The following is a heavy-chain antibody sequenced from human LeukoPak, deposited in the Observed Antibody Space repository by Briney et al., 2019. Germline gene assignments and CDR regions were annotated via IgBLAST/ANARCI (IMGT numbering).Heavy chain of an antibody. CDR2: ISYDGSNK. V-gene: IGHV3-30-3*01. CDR3: ARGTVQWLTDY. J-gene: IGHJ4*02. Sequence: GGSLRLSCAASGFTFSSYAMHWVRQAPGKGLEWVAVISYDGSNKYYADSVKGRFTISRDNSKNTLYLQMNSLRAEDTAVYYCARGTVQWLTDYWGQGTLVTVSS. D-gene: IGHD5-12*01. CDR1: GFTFSSYA.